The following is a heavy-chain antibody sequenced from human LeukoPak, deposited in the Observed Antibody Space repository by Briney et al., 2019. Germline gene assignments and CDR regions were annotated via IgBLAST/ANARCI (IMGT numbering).Heavy chain of an antibody. CDR3: VRMTATKFDY. J-gene: IGHJ4*02. CDR1: GFTFSSYG. V-gene: IGHV3-23*01. Sequence: GGSLRLSCAASGFTFSSYGMSWVRQAPGEGLEWVSAVSGSGGSTYYADSVKGRFTISRDNSKNTLFLQMNSLRAEDTAVYFCVRMTATKFDYWGQGTLVTVSS. CDR2: VSGSGGST. D-gene: IGHD5-12*01.